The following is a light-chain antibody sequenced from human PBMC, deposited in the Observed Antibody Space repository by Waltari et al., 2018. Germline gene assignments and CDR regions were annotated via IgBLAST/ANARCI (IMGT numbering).Light chain of an antibody. J-gene: IGKJ1*01. CDR3: QQYGISPWT. Sequence: EIVLTQSPGTLSLSPGERATLSCRASQSVSSSYLAWYQQKPGQAPRLRIYGAPSRATGIPDRFSGSGSGTDFTLTISRLEPEDFAVYYCQQYGISPWTFGQGTKVEIK. CDR2: GAP. V-gene: IGKV3-20*01. CDR1: QSVSSSY.